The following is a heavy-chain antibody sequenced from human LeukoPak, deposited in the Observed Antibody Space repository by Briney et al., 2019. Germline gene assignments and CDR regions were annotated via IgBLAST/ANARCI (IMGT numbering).Heavy chain of an antibody. CDR1: GFTLSKHP. CDR2: ISGGGGNT. CDR3: AKGDYYGSGSFFKNGMDV. V-gene: IGHV3-23*01. J-gene: IGHJ6*02. D-gene: IGHD3-10*01. Sequence: GGSLRLSCAASGFTLSKHPMYWVRQAPGKGLEWVSTISGGGGNTYYADSVKGRFTISRDNSKNTLYLQVTSLRAEDTAVYYCAKGDYYGSGSFFKNGMDVWSQGTTVTVSS.